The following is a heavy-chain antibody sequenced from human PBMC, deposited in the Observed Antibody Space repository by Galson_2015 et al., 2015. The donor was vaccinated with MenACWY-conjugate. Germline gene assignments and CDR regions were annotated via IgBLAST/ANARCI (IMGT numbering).Heavy chain of an antibody. CDR1: GGSASSSGYY. J-gene: IGHJ4*02. D-gene: IGHD3-3*01. V-gene: IGHV4-61*08. CDR2: IYDSGTT. CDR3: AREFSY. Sequence: ETLSLTCTVSGGSASSSGYYWTWIRQPPGKGLERIGLIYDSGTTKYNPSLKGRVTISLDTSKNQVSLKLSSVTAADTAVYYCAREFSYWGQGTLVTVSS.